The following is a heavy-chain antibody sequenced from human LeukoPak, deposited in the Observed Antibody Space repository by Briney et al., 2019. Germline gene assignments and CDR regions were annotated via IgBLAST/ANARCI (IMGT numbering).Heavy chain of an antibody. CDR2: ISSSSSYI. V-gene: IGHV3-21*01. Sequence: GGSLGLSCAASGFTFSSYSMNWVRQAPGKGLEWVSSISSSSSYIYYADSVKGRFTISRDNAKNSLYLQMNSLRAEDTAVYYCARDSGYSSSWNDAFDIWGQGTMVTVSS. CDR1: GFTFSSYS. J-gene: IGHJ3*02. D-gene: IGHD6-13*01. CDR3: ARDSGYSSSWNDAFDI.